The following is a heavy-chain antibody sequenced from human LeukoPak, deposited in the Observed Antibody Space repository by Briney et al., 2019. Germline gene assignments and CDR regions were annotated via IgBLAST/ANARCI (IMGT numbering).Heavy chain of an antibody. J-gene: IGHJ5*02. D-gene: IGHD1-26*01. Sequence: AAVKDSCMASRYTLTNYVSHWVRPATGQGGEWMGRMYPKSGNTGYAQKFQGRVTMTRNTSMSTAYMELSSLRSEDTALYYCARDTAGATKGGWFDTWGQGTPVTVSS. CDR2: MYPKSGNT. V-gene: IGHV1-8*01. CDR1: RYTLTNYV. CDR3: ARDTAGATKGGWFDT.